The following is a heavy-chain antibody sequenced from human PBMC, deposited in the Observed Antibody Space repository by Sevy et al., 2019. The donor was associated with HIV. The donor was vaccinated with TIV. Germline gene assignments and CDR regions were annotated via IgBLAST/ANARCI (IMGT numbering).Heavy chain of an antibody. Sequence: GGSLRLSCTASGFAIDSYSMNWVRQAPGKGLEWLSSIRGSSSHIFYADSVKGRFTISRNNARNSVYLRMNSLRAEDTALYFCARDPTDDSGYSQGMDAWGQGTTVTVYS. CDR2: IRGSSSHI. D-gene: IGHD3-22*01. CDR3: ARDPTDDSGYSQGMDA. V-gene: IGHV3-21*01. CDR1: GFAIDSYS. J-gene: IGHJ6*02.